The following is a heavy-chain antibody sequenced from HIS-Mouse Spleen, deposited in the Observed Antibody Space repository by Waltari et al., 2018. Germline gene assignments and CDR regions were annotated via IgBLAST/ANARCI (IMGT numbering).Heavy chain of an antibody. CDR3: ARACYDSSGYYYGVFDY. V-gene: IGHV4-59*01. J-gene: IGHJ4*02. CDR1: GGSISSYY. Sequence: QVQLQESGPGLVKPSETLSLTCTVSGGSISSYYWSWIRQPPGKGLEWIGYIYYSGSTNSNPSLKSRVTISVDTSKNQFSLKLSSVTAADTAVYYCARACYDSSGYYYGVFDYWGQGTLVTVSS. D-gene: IGHD3-22*01. CDR2: IYYSGST.